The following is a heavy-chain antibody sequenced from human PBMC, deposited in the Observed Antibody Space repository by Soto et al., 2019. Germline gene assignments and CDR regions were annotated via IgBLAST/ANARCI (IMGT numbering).Heavy chain of an antibody. CDR2: ISGSGGST. CDR3: AKPFCISSSCSGGAFDI. J-gene: IGHJ3*02. Sequence: PGGSLILSCAASGFTFSSYSMSWVRQAPGKGLEWVSAISGSGGSTYYADSVKGRFTISRDNSRNTLYLQMNSLRADDTAVYYCAKPFCISSSCSGGAFDIWGQGTMVTVS. D-gene: IGHD2-2*01. CDR1: GFTFSSYS. V-gene: IGHV3-23*01.